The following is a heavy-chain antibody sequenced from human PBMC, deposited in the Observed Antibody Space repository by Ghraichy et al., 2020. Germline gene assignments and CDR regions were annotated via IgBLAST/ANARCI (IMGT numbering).Heavy chain of an antibody. Sequence: GESLNISCAASGFTFSSYGMHWVRQAAGKGLEWVAMIWYDGSNKYYADSVKGRFTISRDNSKSTLYLQMNSLRAEDTAVYYCARGGGVGATKLDYWGRGTLVTVSS. D-gene: IGHD1-26*01. CDR1: GFTFSSYG. CDR2: IWYDGSNK. V-gene: IGHV3-33*01. J-gene: IGHJ4*02. CDR3: ARGGGVGATKLDY.